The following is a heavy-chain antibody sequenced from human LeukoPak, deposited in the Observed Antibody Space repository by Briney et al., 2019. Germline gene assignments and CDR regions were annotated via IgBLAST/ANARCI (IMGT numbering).Heavy chain of an antibody. CDR3: TRESGAFSPFGF. V-gene: IGHV4-4*02. Sequence: SGTLSLTCAVSGGSILTTNWWSWVRQPPGKGLEWIGEVHLSGTSNYNPSLKSRVSMSIDKSKNQLSLKLTSVTAADTAMYYCTRESGAFSPFGFWGQGTLVTVSS. D-gene: IGHD1-26*01. CDR2: VHLSGTS. J-gene: IGHJ4*02. CDR1: GGSILTTNW.